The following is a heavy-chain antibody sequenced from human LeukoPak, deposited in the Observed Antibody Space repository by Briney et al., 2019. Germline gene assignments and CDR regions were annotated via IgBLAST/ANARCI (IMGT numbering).Heavy chain of an antibody. J-gene: IGHJ6*03. D-gene: IGHD2-15*01. Sequence: PSETLSLTCTVSGGSISSYYWSWIRQPPGKGLEWIGYIYYSGSTNYNPSLKSRVTISVDTSKNQFSLKLSSVTAADTAVYYCARPPCRGGSCYYYYYYMDVWGKGTTVTIPS. CDR1: GGSISSYY. CDR2: IYYSGST. V-gene: IGHV4-59*01. CDR3: ARPPCRGGSCYYYYYYMDV.